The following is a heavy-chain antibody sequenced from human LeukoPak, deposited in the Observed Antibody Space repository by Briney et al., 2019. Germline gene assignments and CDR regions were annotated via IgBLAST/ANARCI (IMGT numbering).Heavy chain of an antibody. D-gene: IGHD2-21*02. J-gene: IGHJ5*02. CDR3: ARLRCGGDCYSGGWFDP. V-gene: IGHV5-51*01. Sequence: GESLKISCKGSGYNFASYWIGWVRQMPGKGLEWMGITNPGDSDTRYSPSFQGQVTISADKSISTAYLQWSSLKASDTAMYYCARLRCGGDCYSGGWFDPWGQGTLVTVSS. CDR1: GYNFASYW. CDR2: TNPGDSDT.